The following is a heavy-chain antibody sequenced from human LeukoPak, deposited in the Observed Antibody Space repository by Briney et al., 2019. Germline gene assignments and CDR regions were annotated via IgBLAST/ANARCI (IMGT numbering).Heavy chain of an antibody. CDR3: AKGLAVAGHFDY. Sequence: GRSLRLSCAASGFTFSSHAMSWVRQAPGKGLEWVSAISGSGGSTYYADSVKGRFTISRDKSKNTLYLQMNSLRAEDTAVYYCAKGLAVAGHFDYWGQGTLVTVSS. V-gene: IGHV3-23*01. J-gene: IGHJ4*02. CDR2: ISGSGGST. CDR1: GFTFSSHA. D-gene: IGHD6-19*01.